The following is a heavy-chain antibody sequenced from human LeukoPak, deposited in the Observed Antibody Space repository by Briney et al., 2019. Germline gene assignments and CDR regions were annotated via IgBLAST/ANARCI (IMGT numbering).Heavy chain of an antibody. Sequence: ASVKVSCKASGGTFSSYAISWVRQAPGQGLEWMGWINPNSGGTNYAQKFQGWVTMTRDTSISTAYMELSSLRSEDTAVYYCARGGYHEKFDYWGQGTLVTVSS. CDR2: INPNSGGT. V-gene: IGHV1-2*04. D-gene: IGHD5-12*01. CDR1: GGTFSSYA. J-gene: IGHJ4*02. CDR3: ARGGYHEKFDY.